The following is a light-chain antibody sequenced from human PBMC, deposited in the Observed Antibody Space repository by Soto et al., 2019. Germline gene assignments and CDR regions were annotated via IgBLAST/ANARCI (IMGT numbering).Light chain of an antibody. V-gene: IGKV1-39*01. CDR3: QQSYSTEIT. Sequence: DIQMTQSPSSLSASVGDRVTITCRASQSISTYLNWYQQKPGKAPELLIYGASGLQTGVPSRFSGSGSGTDFTLTISSLQPADFATYYCQQSYSTEITFGQGTRLEI. CDR2: GAS. CDR1: QSISTY. J-gene: IGKJ5*01.